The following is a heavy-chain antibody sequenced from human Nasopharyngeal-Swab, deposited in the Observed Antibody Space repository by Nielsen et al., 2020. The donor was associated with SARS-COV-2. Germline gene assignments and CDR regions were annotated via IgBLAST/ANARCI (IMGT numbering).Heavy chain of an antibody. CDR3: ARDAPYIVVVPTDAFDI. J-gene: IGHJ3*02. CDR1: GYTFTSYA. D-gene: IGHD2-2*01. V-gene: IGHV1-3*01. CDR2: INAGNGNT. Sequence: ASVKVSCKASGYTFTSYAMHWVRQAPGQRLEWMGWINAGNGNTKYSQKFQGRVTITRDTSASTAYMELSSLRSEDTAVYYCARDAPYIVVVPTDAFDIWGQWTMVTVSS.